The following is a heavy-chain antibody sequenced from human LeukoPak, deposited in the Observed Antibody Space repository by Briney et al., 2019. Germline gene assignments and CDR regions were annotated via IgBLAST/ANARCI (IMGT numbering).Heavy chain of an antibody. Sequence: ASVKVSCKASGYTFTSYGISWVRQAPGQGLEWMGWISAYNGNTNYAQKLQGRVTMARDTSTSTVYMELSSLKSEDTAVYYCARDGYNGFDYWGQGTLVTVSS. CDR3: ARDGYNGFDY. J-gene: IGHJ4*02. V-gene: IGHV1-18*01. D-gene: IGHD5-12*01. CDR1: GYTFTSYG. CDR2: ISAYNGNT.